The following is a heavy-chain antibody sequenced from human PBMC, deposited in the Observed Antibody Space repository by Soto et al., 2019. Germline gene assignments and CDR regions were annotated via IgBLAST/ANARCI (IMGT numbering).Heavy chain of an antibody. CDR3: AREAAAGNDAFDI. D-gene: IGHD6-13*01. CDR2: MNPNSGNT. J-gene: IGHJ3*02. CDR1: GYTFASYD. Sequence: ASVKVSCKASGYTFASYDINWVRQATGQGLEWMGWMNPNSGNTGYAQKFQGRVTMTRNTSISTAYMELSSLRSEDTAVYYCAREAAAGNDAFDIWGQGTMVTVSS. V-gene: IGHV1-8*01.